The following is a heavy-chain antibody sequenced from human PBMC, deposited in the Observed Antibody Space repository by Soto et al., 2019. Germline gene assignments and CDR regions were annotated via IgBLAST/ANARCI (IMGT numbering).Heavy chain of an antibody. D-gene: IGHD6-13*01. Sequence: SETLSLTCAVSGGSISSGGYSWSWIRQPPGKGLEWIGYIYHSGSTYYNPSLKSRVTISVDTSMNQFSLKLSSVTAADTAVYYCTAAPEIPEYSCGMDVWGPGTTVTGFS. CDR2: IYHSGST. V-gene: IGHV4-30-2*05. J-gene: IGHJ6*02. CDR1: GGSISSGGYS. CDR3: TAAPEIPEYSCGMDV.